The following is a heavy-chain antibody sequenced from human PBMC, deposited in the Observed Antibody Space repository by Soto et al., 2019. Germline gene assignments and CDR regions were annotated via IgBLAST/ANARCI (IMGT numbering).Heavy chain of an antibody. CDR3: ARDRLHTSSSITFDY. J-gene: IGHJ4*02. D-gene: IGHD6-6*01. CDR2: LRTYDGQT. V-gene: IGHV1-18*01. CDR1: GYTFTTYA. Sequence: QVQLVQSGAEVKKPGASVKLSCKASGYTFTTYAISWVRQAPGQGLEWMGWLRTYDGQTDYAQNLQGRVTMTKDTSTNTAYMELRSLRSDDTAVYYCARDRLHTSSSITFDYWGQGALVTVSS.